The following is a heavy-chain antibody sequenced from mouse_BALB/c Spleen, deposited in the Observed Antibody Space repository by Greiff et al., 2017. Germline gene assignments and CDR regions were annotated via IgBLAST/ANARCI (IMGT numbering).Heavy chain of an antibody. CDR1: GFNIKDTY. Sequence: EVQLVESGAELVKPGASVKLSCTASGFNIKDTYMHWVKQRPEQGLEWIGRIDPANGNTKYDPKFQGKATITADTSSNTAYLQLSSLTSEDTAVYYCARGRYYAMDYWGQGTSVTVSS. CDR3: ARGRYYAMDY. J-gene: IGHJ4*01. CDR2: IDPANGNT. V-gene: IGHV14-3*02.